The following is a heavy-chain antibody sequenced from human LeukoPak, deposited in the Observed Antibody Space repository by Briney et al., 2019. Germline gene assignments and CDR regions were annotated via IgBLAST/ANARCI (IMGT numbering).Heavy chain of an antibody. J-gene: IGHJ4*02. CDR2: IDISGGST. CDR1: GFAFSSHA. D-gene: IGHD1-1*01. V-gene: IGHV3-23*01. Sequence: GGSLRLSCAASGFAFSSHAMCWVRQAPGKGLEGVSSIDISGGSTYYADSAEGRFTISRDNSKNTLYLQMNGLRVEDTALYYCANEVRPNDYWGQGTLVTVSS. CDR3: ANEVRPNDY.